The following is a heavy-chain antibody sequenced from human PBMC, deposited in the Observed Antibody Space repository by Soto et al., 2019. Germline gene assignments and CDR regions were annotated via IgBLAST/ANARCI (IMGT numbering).Heavy chain of an antibody. CDR1: GYTFTGYY. D-gene: IGHD6-19*01. CDR3: ATSAVEAPYSFDY. J-gene: IGHJ4*02. Sequence: GASVKVSCKASGYTFTGYYMHWVRQAPGQGLEWMGWINPNSGGTNYAQKFQGWVTMTRDTSISTAYMELSRLRSDDTAVYYCATSAVEAPYSFDYWGQGTLVTVSS. V-gene: IGHV1-2*04. CDR2: INPNSGGT.